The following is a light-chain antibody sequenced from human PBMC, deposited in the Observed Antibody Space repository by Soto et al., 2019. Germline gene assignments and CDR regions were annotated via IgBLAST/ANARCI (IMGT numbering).Light chain of an antibody. Sequence: DIQMTQSPSTLSASVGDRVTITCRASQSISTWLAWYQQKPGKAPKVLIYGASSLESGVPSRFSGSGSGTEFTLTISSLQPDDFATYYCQQYKNYLPFGPGTK. CDR3: QQYKNYLP. J-gene: IGKJ3*01. CDR2: GAS. V-gene: IGKV1-5*01. CDR1: QSISTW.